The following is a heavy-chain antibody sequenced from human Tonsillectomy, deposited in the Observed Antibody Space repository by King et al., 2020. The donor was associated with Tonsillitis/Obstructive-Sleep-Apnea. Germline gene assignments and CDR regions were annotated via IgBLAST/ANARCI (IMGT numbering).Heavy chain of an antibody. CDR1: GFTFGDYA. CDR2: IRSKAYGGTT. D-gene: IGHD3-3*01. CDR3: TRVRYVLRFLEWSRRYYYYGMDV. J-gene: IGHJ6*02. V-gene: IGHV3-49*04. Sequence: EVQLVESGGGLVQPGRSLRLSCTASGFTFGDYAMSWVRQAPGKGLEWVGFIRSKAYGGTTEYAASVKGRFTISRDDSKSIAYLQMNSLKTEDTAVYYCTRVRYVLRFLEWSRRYYYYGMDVWGQGTTVTVSS.